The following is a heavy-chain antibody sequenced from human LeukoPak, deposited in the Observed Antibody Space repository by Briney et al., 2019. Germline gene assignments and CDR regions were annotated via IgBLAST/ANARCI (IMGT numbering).Heavy chain of an antibody. CDR3: ARRISTGSGSYYNVSNWFDP. D-gene: IGHD3-10*01. V-gene: IGHV5-51*01. Sequence: GESLKISCKGSGYSFTSYWIGWVRQMPGKGLEWMGIIYPGDSDTRYSPSFQGQVTISADKSISTAYLQWSSLKASDTAMYFCARRISTGSGSYYNVSNWFDPWGQGTLVTVSS. J-gene: IGHJ5*02. CDR2: IYPGDSDT. CDR1: GYSFTSYW.